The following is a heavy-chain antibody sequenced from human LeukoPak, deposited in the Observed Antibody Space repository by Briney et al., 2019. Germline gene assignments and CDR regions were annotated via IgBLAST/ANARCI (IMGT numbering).Heavy chain of an antibody. D-gene: IGHD3-3*01. Sequence: PGGSLRLSCAASGFTFSTYSMNWVRQAPGKGLEWVSYISSSSSTIYYADSVKGRFTISRDNAKNSLYLQMNSLRAEDTAVYYCASQRADFWSGLLDYWGQGTLVTVSS. J-gene: IGHJ4*02. CDR2: ISSSSSTI. V-gene: IGHV3-48*01. CDR3: ASQRADFWSGLLDY. CDR1: GFTFSTYS.